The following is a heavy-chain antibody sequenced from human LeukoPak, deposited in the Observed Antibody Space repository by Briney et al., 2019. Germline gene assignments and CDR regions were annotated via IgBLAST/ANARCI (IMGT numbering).Heavy chain of an antibody. D-gene: IGHD1-1*01. CDR2: INPNSGGT. V-gene: IGHV1-2*02. J-gene: IGHJ4*02. CDR3: ARDGSWNDAVGPVDY. Sequence: ASVKVSCKASGGTFSSYAISWVRQAPGQGLEWMGWINPNSGGTSYAQKFQGRVTMTRDTSISTAYMELSRLTSDDTAVYYCARDGSWNDAVGPVDYWGQGTLITVSS. CDR1: GGTFSSYA.